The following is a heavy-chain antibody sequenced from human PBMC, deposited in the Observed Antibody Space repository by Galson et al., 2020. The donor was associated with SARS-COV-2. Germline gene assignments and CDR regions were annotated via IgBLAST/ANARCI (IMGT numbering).Heavy chain of an antibody. Sequence: GESLKISCKGSGYSFTSYWISWVRQMPGKGLEWMGRIDPSDSYTNYSPSFQGHVTISADKSISTAYLQWSSLKASDTAMYYCARLPPQMYSSGWSDYWGQGTLVTVSS. CDR3: ARLPPQMYSSGWSDY. D-gene: IGHD6-19*01. CDR2: IDPSDSYT. J-gene: IGHJ4*02. CDR1: GYSFTSYW. V-gene: IGHV5-10-1*01.